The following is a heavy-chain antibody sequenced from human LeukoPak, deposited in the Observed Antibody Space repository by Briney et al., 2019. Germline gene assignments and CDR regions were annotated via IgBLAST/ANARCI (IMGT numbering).Heavy chain of an antibody. V-gene: IGHV3-13*01. CDR2: IGTAGDT. CDR1: GFTFSSYD. Sequence: GGSLRLSCAASGFTFSSYDMHWVRQATGKGLEWVSAIGTAGDTYYPGSVKGRFTISRENAKNSLYLQMNSLRAGDTAVYYCARGGNTAYAFDIWGQGTMATVSS. J-gene: IGHJ3*02. D-gene: IGHD6-25*01. CDR3: ARGGNTAYAFDI.